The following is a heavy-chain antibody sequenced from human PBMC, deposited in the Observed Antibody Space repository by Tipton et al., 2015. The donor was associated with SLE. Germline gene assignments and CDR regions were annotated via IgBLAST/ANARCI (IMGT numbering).Heavy chain of an antibody. V-gene: IGHV4-34*01. Sequence: TLSLTCAVYGGSFRGYFWSWIRQPPGKGLEWIGGINHSGTTNSNPSVKSRLTASGDTSQNQFSLKLTSVTAADTAVYYCAREFLNPVTTVHYYFDLWGRGTLVTVSS. CDR1: GGSFRGYF. J-gene: IGHJ2*01. CDR2: INHSGTT. D-gene: IGHD4-11*01. CDR3: AREFLNPVTTVHYYFDL.